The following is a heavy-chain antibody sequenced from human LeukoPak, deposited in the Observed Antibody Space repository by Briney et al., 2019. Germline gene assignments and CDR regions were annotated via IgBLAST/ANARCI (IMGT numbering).Heavy chain of an antibody. V-gene: IGHV1-2*02. D-gene: IGHD1/OR15-1a*01. CDR1: GYTFIGYY. CDR3: ARFKVNKGKSRHIDY. CDR2: INPNSGGT. Sequence: GASVKVSCKASGYTFIGYYMQWVRQAPGQGLEWMGWINPNSGGTNYAQKFQGRVTMTRDTSISTAYMELSRLRSDDTAVYYCARFKVNKGKSRHIDYWGQGTLVTVSS. J-gene: IGHJ4*02.